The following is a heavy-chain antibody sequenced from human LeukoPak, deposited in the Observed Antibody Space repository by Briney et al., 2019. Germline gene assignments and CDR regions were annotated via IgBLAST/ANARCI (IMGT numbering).Heavy chain of an antibody. V-gene: IGHV4-34*01. J-gene: IGHJ4*02. Sequence: SETLSPTCAVYGGSFSGYYWSWIRQPPGKGLEWIGEINHSGSTNYNPSLKSRVTISVDTPKNQFSLKLNSVTAADTAVYYCARAGGRELRRPLDYWGQGTLVTVSS. CDR1: GGSFSGYY. D-gene: IGHD1-26*01. CDR3: ARAGGRELRRPLDY. CDR2: INHSGST.